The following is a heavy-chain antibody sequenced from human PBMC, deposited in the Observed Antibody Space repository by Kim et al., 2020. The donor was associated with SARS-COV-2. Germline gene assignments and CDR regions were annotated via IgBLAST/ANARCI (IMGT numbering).Heavy chain of an antibody. Sequence: SETLSLTCTVSGGSISSSSYYWGWIRQPPGKGLEWIGSIYYSGSTYYNPSLKSRVTISVDTSKNQFSLKLSSVTAADTAVYYCARGNTLDYWGQGTLVTVSS. V-gene: IGHV4-39*07. CDR2: IYYSGST. D-gene: IGHD2-2*02. CDR1: GGSISSSSYY. CDR3: ARGNTLDY. J-gene: IGHJ4*02.